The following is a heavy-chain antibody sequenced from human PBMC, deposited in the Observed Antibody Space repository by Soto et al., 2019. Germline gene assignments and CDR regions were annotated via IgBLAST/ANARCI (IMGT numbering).Heavy chain of an antibody. CDR1: GYTFTGYA. Sequence: ASVKVSCKASGYTFTGYAMHWVRQAPGQRLEWMGWINAGNGNTKYSQKFQGRVTITADKSTSTAYMELSSLRSEDTAVYYCAKALGYCSSTSCYGGEDWFDPWGQGTLVTVSS. J-gene: IGHJ5*02. CDR3: AKALGYCSSTSCYGGEDWFDP. CDR2: INAGNGNT. D-gene: IGHD2-2*01. V-gene: IGHV1-3*01.